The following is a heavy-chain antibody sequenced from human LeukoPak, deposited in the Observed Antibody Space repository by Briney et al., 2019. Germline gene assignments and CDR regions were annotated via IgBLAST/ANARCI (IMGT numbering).Heavy chain of an antibody. CDR1: GGSISSYY. CDR2: IYYSGST. V-gene: IGHV4-59*08. D-gene: IGHD4-11*01. J-gene: IGHJ4*02. Sequence: SETLSLTCTVSGGSISSYYWSWIRQPPGKGLGWIGYIYYSGSTNYNPSLKSRVTISVDTSKNQFSLKLSSVTAADTAVYYCAGHLPYSNYCYYWGQGTLVTVSS. CDR3: AGHLPYSNYCYY.